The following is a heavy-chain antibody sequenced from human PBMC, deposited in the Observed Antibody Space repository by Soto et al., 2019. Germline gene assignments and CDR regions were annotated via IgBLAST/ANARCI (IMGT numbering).Heavy chain of an antibody. Sequence: PSETLSLTXTVSGGSISSYYWSWIRQPPGKGLEWIGYIYYSGSTNYNPSLKSRVTISVDTSKNQFSLKLSSVTAADTAVCYCARDGTHYYDSSGFNLGYYGMDVWGQGTTVTVSS. CDR3: ARDGTHYYDSSGFNLGYYGMDV. V-gene: IGHV4-59*01. J-gene: IGHJ6*02. CDR2: IYYSGST. CDR1: GGSISSYY. D-gene: IGHD3-22*01.